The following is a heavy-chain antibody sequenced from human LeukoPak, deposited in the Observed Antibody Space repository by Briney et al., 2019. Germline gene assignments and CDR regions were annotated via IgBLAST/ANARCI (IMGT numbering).Heavy chain of an antibody. CDR2: ITQGGTT. CDR3: VRDYLFAFDI. D-gene: IGHD2/OR15-2a*01. CDR1: GFPFSDYS. Sequence: GGSLRLSCAASGFPFSDYSMNWVRQAPGKGLEWLSFITQGGTTYSADSVKGRFTISRDNAKNSLYLQMNSLRADDTAVYYCVRDYLFAFDIWGQGTTVTVSS. V-gene: IGHV3-69-1*01. J-gene: IGHJ3*02.